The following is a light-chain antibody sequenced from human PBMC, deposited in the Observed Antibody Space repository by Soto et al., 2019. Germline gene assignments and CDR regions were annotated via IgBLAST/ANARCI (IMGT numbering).Light chain of an antibody. Sequence: IHMTQSPSSLSASVGYIFTITCQATQDIRKYLNWYQQKQGKAPKLLIYDASSLETGVPSRLSGSGYGTDFTLTISSMQTEDFETYYWQQYDNLPLIFGHGTRLEIK. J-gene: IGKJ5*01. V-gene: IGKV1-33*01. CDR2: DAS. CDR1: QDIRKY. CDR3: QQYDNLPLI.